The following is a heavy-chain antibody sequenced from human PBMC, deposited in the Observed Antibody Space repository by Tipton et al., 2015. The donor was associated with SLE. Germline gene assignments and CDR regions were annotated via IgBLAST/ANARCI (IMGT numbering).Heavy chain of an antibody. Sequence: GLVKPSETLSLTCSVYGDSLSGQYWSWIRQPQGKGLEWIGEVFRGGSTSYNPSLKSRVTISVDTSKNQFSLKPSSVTAADTAVYYCAQAHLWGSYRYASDIWGQGTMVTVSS. V-gene: IGHV4-34*12. D-gene: IGHD3-16*02. CDR2: VFRGGST. J-gene: IGHJ3*02. CDR3: AQAHLWGSYRYASDI. CDR1: GDSLSGQY.